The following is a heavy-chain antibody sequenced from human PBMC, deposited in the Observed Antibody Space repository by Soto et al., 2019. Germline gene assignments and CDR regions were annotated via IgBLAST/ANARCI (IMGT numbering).Heavy chain of an antibody. CDR3: ATDRVESSSWYDYGMDV. D-gene: IGHD6-13*01. V-gene: IGHV1-24*01. CDR1: GYTLTELS. J-gene: IGHJ6*02. Sequence: ASGKVSCKVSGYTLTELSMHWVRQAPGKGLEWMGGFDPEDGETIYAQKFQGRVTMTEDTSTDTAYMELSSLRSEDTAVYYCATDRVESSSWYDYGMDVWGQGTTVTVSS. CDR2: FDPEDGET.